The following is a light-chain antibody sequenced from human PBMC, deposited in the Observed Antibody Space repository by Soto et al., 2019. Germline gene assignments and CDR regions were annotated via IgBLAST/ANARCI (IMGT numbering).Light chain of an antibody. Sequence: QSVLTQPPSVSEAPGQRVTISCTGSSSNIGAGYEAHWYQQVPGTAPKLLIYENNNRPSGVPDRFSGSKSGTSVSLAITGLKAEDEAEYYCRSYDSSLSGYVFGSGTKVTVL. CDR2: ENN. CDR3: RSYDSSLSGYV. J-gene: IGLJ1*01. CDR1: SSNIGAGYE. V-gene: IGLV1-40*01.